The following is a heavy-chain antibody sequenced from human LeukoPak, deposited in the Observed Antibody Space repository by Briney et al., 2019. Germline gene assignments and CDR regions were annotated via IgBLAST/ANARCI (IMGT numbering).Heavy chain of an antibody. D-gene: IGHD4-23*01. V-gene: IGHV3-11*05. CDR3: AKVADDYGGFGVCDY. J-gene: IGHJ4*02. CDR2: ISGRTNYT. CDR1: GFTFSDYY. Sequence: GGSLRLSCAASGFTFSDYYMSWIRQAPGKGPEWVSYISGRTNYTNYADSVKGRFTISRDNAKNSLYLQMKNLRTEDTAVYYFAKVADDYGGFGVCDYWGQGTLVTVSS.